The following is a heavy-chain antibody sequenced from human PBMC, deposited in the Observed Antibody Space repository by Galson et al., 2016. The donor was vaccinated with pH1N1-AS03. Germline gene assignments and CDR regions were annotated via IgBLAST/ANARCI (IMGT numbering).Heavy chain of an antibody. CDR3: ARDIWALRQPPGYADV. D-gene: IGHD1-1*01. CDR1: GFMFSKYW. CDR2: IKEDGSEK. Sequence: SLRLSCAASGFMFSKYWMNWVRQAPGKGLEWVANIKEDGSEKDHVDSVKGRFTISRDNAKNSLYLQMNSLTAEDTAVYYCARDIWALRQPPGYADVWGKGTTVTVSS. V-gene: IGHV3-7*01. J-gene: IGHJ6*04.